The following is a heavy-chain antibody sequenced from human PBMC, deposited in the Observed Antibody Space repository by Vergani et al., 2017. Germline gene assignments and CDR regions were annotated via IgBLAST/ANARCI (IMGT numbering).Heavy chain of an antibody. CDR2: IKNTVDST. CDR1: GFTFSSHA. CDR3: GRGSDNYN. D-gene: IGHD5-24*01. J-gene: IGHJ4*02. V-gene: IGHV3-23*01. Sequence: EVQLLQSEGAVVQPGGSLRLSCVASGFTFSSHAMSWVRQGHGQGLEWVSSIKNTVDSTLYADSVKGRFTISRDNSKNTLYLQMNSLRVEDTAVYYCGRGSDNYNWGQGTLVTVSS.